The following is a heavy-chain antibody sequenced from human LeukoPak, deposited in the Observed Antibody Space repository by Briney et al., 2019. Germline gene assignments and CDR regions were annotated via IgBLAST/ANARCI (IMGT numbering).Heavy chain of an antibody. D-gene: IGHD6-13*01. V-gene: IGHV1-69*05. CDR1: GGTFSSYA. CDR3: ARGEQHDYYYYMDV. J-gene: IGHJ6*03. CDR2: IIPIFGTA. Sequence: ASVKVSCKASGGTFSSYAISWVRQAPGQGLEWMGGIIPIFGTANYAQKFQGRVTITTDESTSTAYMELSSLRSEDTAVYYCARGEQHDYYYYMDVWGKGTTVTVSS.